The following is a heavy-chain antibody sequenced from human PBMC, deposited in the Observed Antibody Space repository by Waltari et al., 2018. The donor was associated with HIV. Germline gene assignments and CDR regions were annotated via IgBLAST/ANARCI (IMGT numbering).Heavy chain of an antibody. V-gene: IGHV4-34*01. D-gene: IGHD5-12*01. J-gene: IGHJ6*02. CDR1: GGSFSGYY. CDR2: INHSGIT. CDR3: ARGFGYSGYDIASKCMDV. Sequence: QVQLQQWGAGLLKPSETLSLTCAVYGGSFSGYYWSWIRQPPGKGLEWVGEINHSGITNYNPSLKSRVTISVDTSKNQFSLKLSSVTAADTAVYYCARGFGYSGYDIASKCMDVWGQGTTVTVSS.